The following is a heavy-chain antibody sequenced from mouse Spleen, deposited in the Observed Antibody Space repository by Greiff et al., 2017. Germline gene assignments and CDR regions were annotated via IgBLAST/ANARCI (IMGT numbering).Heavy chain of an antibody. V-gene: IGHV5-12*02. CDR3: ARHQNWEVGAMDY. D-gene: IGHD4-1*01. CDR2: ISNGGGST. Sequence: EVMLVESGGGLVQPGGSLKLSCATSGFTFSDYYMYWVRQTPEKRLEWVAYISNGGGSTYYPDTVKGRFTISRDNAKNTLYLQMSRLKSEDTAMYYCARHQNWEVGAMDYWGQGTSVTVSS. J-gene: IGHJ4*01. CDR1: GFTFSDYY.